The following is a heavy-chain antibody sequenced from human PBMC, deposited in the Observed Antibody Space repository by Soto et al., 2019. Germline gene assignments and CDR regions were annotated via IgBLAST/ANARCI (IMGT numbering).Heavy chain of an antibody. CDR2: IYWDDDK. CDR1: GFSLSTSTVG. CDR3: VHTYYVHAFDV. V-gene: IGHV2-5*02. J-gene: IGHJ3*01. Sequence: QITLKESGPTLVKPTQTLTLTCTFSGFSLSTSTVGVGWIRQPPGKALEWLALIYWDDDKSYSPSLKSRLTXPXATSKNPVVLTMTNMDPVDTATYYCVHTYYVHAFDVWGQGTMVTVSS. D-gene: IGHD3-16*01.